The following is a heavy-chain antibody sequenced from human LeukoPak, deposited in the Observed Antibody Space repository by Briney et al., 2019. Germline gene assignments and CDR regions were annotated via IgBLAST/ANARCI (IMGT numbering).Heavy chain of an antibody. D-gene: IGHD6-6*01. CDR1: GFSFSGHW. CDR2: ISPTGSTT. Sequence: GGSLRLSCTAPGFSFSGHWMHWARQLPGKGLVWVSRISPTGSTTSYADSVKGRFTVSRDNAKNTLYLQVNNLRAEDTAVYYCARGPNSNWSGLDFWGQGTLLTVSS. J-gene: IGHJ4*02. CDR3: ARGPNSNWSGLDF. V-gene: IGHV3-74*01.